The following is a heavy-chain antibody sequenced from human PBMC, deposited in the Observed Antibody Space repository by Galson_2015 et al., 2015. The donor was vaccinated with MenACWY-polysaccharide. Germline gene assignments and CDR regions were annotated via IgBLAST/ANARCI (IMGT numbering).Heavy chain of an antibody. Sequence: SLRLSCAASGFTFSDYYMSWIRQAPGKGLECVAYISNCGSVIYYADSVKGRFAISRDSAKSSLYLQMNSLRAEDTAVYYCARLPLSYVSGGNSPRQTPDSSFAPWGKGAL. J-gene: IGHJ5*02. D-gene: IGHD2-15*01. CDR3: ARLPLSYVSGGNSPRQTPDSSFAP. V-gene: IGHV3-11*01. CDR1: GFTFSDYY. CDR2: ISNCGSVI.